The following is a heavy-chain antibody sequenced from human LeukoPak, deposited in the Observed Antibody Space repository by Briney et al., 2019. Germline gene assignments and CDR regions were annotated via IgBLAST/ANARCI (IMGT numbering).Heavy chain of an antibody. CDR3: ARDAYYYGSGSYLGTFDY. CDR1: GFTFSSYA. D-gene: IGHD3-10*01. Sequence: GGSLRLSCAAPGFTFSSYAMHWVRQAPGKGLEWVAVISYDGSNKYYADSVKGRFTISRDNSKNTLYLQMNSLRAEDTAVYYCARDAYYYGSGSYLGTFDYWGQGTLVTVSS. V-gene: IGHV3-30*04. CDR2: ISYDGSNK. J-gene: IGHJ4*02.